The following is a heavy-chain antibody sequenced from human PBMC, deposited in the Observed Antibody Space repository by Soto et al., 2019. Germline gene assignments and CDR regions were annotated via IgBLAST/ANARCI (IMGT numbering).Heavy chain of an antibody. CDR2: FSPGGST. Sequence: QVQLQESGPGLVNPSETLSLTCNVSGGSITGYYWSWIRQPAGRGLEWVGRFSPGGSTNYNPTLKTRVTMSVDTSKNQFSLTVRSVTAADTAVYYCARTGYCPDGTCYERHHYSAMDVWGQGTTVTVSS. CDR3: ARTGYCPDGTCYERHHYSAMDV. J-gene: IGHJ6*02. V-gene: IGHV4-4*07. CDR1: GGSITGYY. D-gene: IGHD2-15*01.